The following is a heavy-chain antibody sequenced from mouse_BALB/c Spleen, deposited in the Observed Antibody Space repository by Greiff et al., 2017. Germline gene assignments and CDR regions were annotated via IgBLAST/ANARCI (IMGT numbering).Heavy chain of an antibody. J-gene: IGHJ4*01. D-gene: IGHD2-2*01. Sequence: EVQRVESGGGLVKPGGSLKLSCAASGFTFSSYAMSWVRQTPEKRLEWVASISSGGSTYYPDSVKGRFTISRDNARNILYLQMSSLRSEDTAMYYCARKSSYGYEDAMDYWGQGTSVTVSS. V-gene: IGHV5-6-5*01. CDR2: ISSGGST. CDR1: GFTFSSYA. CDR3: ARKSSYGYEDAMDY.